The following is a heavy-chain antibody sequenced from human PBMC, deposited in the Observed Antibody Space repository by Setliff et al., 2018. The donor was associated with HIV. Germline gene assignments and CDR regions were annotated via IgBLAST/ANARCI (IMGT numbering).Heavy chain of an antibody. CDR2: IDPQDGET. CDR1: GYTFTDYF. D-gene: IGHD4-17*01. V-gene: IGHV1-69-2*01. J-gene: IGHJ4*02. Sequence: ASVKVSCKASGYTFTDYFIHWILQAPGKGLEWMGRIDPQDGETTFAERFQGRVTVTADTSTDIAYMELSSLRSDDTAVYYCAREAVDDYARYFDYWGQGRLVTVSS. CDR3: AREAVDDYARYFDY.